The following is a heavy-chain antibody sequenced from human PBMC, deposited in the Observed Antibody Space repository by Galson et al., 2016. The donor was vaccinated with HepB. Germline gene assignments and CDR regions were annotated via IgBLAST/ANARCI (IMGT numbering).Heavy chain of an antibody. D-gene: IGHD3-22*01. Sequence: SLRLSCAASGFTFSGYGMQWVRQAPGKGLEWVSLMSYDGSTKYYADSVKGRFTISRDNSKNTRYLQMNSLRAEDTAVYYCAKGSLSGYVVGIDFWGQGTLVTVSS. J-gene: IGHJ4*02. CDR3: AKGSLSGYVVGIDF. CDR1: GFTFSGYG. CDR2: MSYDGSTK. V-gene: IGHV3-30*18.